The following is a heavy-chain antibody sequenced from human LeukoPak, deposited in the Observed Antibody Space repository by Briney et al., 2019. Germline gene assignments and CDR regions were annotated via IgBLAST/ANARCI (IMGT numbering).Heavy chain of an antibody. D-gene: IGHD3-10*01. CDR2: IYYSGST. V-gene: IGHV4-39*01. J-gene: IGHJ4*02. Sequence: SETLSLTCTVSGGSISSSSYYWGWIRQPPGKGLEWIGSIYYSGSTYYNPSLKSRVTISVDTSKNQFSLKLSSVTAADTAVYYCASSMVRGVGTFDYWGQGTLVTVSS. CDR3: ASSMVRGVGTFDY. CDR1: GGSISSSSYY.